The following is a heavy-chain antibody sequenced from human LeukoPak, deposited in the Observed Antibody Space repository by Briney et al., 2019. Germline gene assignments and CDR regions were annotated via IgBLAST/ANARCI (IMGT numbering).Heavy chain of an antibody. V-gene: IGHV4-59*01. CDR3: ARVGYYDFWSGYYSGWFDP. D-gene: IGHD3-3*01. Sequence: SETLSLTCTVSGGSISSYYWSWIRQPPGKGLEWIGYIYYSGSTNYNPSLKSRVTISVDTSKNQFSLKLSSVTAADTAVYYCARVGYYDFWSGYYSGWFDPWGQGTLVTVSS. CDR2: IYYSGST. CDR1: GGSISSYY. J-gene: IGHJ5*02.